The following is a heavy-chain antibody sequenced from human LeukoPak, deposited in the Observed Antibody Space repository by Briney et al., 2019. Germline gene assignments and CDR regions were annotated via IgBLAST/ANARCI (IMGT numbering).Heavy chain of an antibody. Sequence: GGSLRVSCTTSGFAFSTSGMHWVRQAPGKGLEWVAVIWYDGSKKYYVDSVKGRFTISRDNAKNTLYLQMNSLRAEDTAVYYCARDPVDTAMVTGSLDYWGQGALVTVSS. V-gene: IGHV3-33*01. CDR2: IWYDGSKK. D-gene: IGHD5-18*01. J-gene: IGHJ4*02. CDR3: ARDPVDTAMVTGSLDY. CDR1: GFAFSTSG.